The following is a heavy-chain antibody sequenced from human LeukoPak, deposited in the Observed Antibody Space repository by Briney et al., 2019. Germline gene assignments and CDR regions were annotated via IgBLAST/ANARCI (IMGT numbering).Heavy chain of an antibody. J-gene: IGHJ4*02. CDR2: ISSSASTI. CDR1: GFTFSDYY. V-gene: IGHV3-11*01. D-gene: IGHD4-17*01. Sequence: PGGSLRLSCAASGFTFSDYYMSWIRQAPGKGLEWVSYISSSASTIYYAESVKGRFTISRDNAKNSLYLQMNSLRAEDTAVYYCARDPARLRLPEWGQGTLVTVSS. CDR3: ARDPARLRLPE.